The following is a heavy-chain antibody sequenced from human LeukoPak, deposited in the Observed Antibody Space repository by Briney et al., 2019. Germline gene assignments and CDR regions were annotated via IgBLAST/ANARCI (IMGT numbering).Heavy chain of an antibody. CDR2: IYHSGST. CDR1: GGSISSSNW. J-gene: IGHJ6*03. CDR3: ARGVRGLVYYYYYMDV. D-gene: IGHD3-10*01. V-gene: IGHV4-4*02. Sequence: SETLSLTCAVSGGSISSSNWWSWVRQPPGKGLEWIGEIYHSGSTNYNPSLKSRVTISVDKSKNQFSLKLSSVTAADTAVYYCARGVRGLVYYYYYMDVWGKGTTVTISS.